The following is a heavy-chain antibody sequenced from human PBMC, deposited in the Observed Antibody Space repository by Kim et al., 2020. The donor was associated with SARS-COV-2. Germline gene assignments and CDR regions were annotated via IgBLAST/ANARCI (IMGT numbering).Heavy chain of an antibody. D-gene: IGHD2-2*01. CDR2: IWYDGSNK. V-gene: IGHV3-33*01. Sequence: GGSLRLSCAASGFTFSSYGMHWVRQAPGKGLEWVAVIWYDGSNKYYADSVKGRFTISRDNSKNTLYLQMNSLRAEDTAVYYCARAGRHCSSTSCPHPSKYYYYYYGMDVWGQGTTVTVSS. CDR1: GFTFSSYG. CDR3: ARAGRHCSSTSCPHPSKYYYYYYGMDV. J-gene: IGHJ6*02.